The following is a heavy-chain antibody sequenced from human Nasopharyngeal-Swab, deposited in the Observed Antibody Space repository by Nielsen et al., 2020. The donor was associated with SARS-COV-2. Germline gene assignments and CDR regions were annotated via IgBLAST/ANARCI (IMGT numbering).Heavy chain of an antibody. V-gene: IGHV4-39*07. CDR1: GGSISSSSYY. CDR2: IYYSGST. Sequence: GSLRLSCTVSGGSISSSSYYWGWIRQPPGKGLEWIGSIYYSGSTNYNPSLKSRVTISVDTSKNQFSLKLSSVTAADTAVYYCAREYSSSWYRGFDYWGQGTLVTVSS. CDR3: AREYSSSWYRGFDY. D-gene: IGHD6-13*01. J-gene: IGHJ4*02.